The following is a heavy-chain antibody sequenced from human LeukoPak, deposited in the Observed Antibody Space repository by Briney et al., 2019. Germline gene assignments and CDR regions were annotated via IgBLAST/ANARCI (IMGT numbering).Heavy chain of an antibody. V-gene: IGHV4-59*01. D-gene: IGHD4-11*01. J-gene: IGHJ4*02. CDR1: GGSISSYY. CDR2: IYYSGST. CDR3: VRGRRAYTFDY. Sequence: PSETLSLTCTVSGGSISSYYWSWIRQPPGKGLEWIGYIYYSGSTNYNPSLKSRVTISVDTSKNQFSLKLSSVTAADTAVYYCVRGRRAYTFDYWGQGTLVTVSS.